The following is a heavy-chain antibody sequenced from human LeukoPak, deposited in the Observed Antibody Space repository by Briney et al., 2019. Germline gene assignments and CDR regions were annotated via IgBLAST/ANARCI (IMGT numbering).Heavy chain of an antibody. CDR1: GYYISSGYY. CDR3: ARDPGTTVDY. D-gene: IGHD4-17*01. J-gene: IGHJ4*02. V-gene: IGHV4-38-2*02. CDR2: IYHSGST. Sequence: PSETLSLTCAVSGYYISSGYYWGWIRQPPGKGLEWIASIYHSGSTYYNPSLKSRVTISVDTSKNQFSLKLSSVTAADPAVYYCARDPGTTVDYWGQGNLVTVSS.